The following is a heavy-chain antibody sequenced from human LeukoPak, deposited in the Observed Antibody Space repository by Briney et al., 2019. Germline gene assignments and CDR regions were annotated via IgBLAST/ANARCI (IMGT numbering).Heavy chain of an antibody. CDR2: ISSSSSYT. J-gene: IGHJ4*02. CDR3: ARVLNYPEFFDY. CDR1: GFTFSDYY. V-gene: IGHV3-11*06. Sequence: PGGSLRLSCAASGFTFSDYYMSWTRQAPGKGLEWVSYISSSSSYTNYADSVKGRFTISRDNAKNSLYLQMNSLRAEDTAVYYCARVLNYPEFFDYWGQGTLVTVSS. D-gene: IGHD1-7*01.